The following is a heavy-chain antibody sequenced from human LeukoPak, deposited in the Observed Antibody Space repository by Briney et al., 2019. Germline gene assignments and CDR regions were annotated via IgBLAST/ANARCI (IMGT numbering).Heavy chain of an antibody. D-gene: IGHD3-10*01. Sequence: SETLSLTCAVSGGSMSSVSNFWSWIRQPAGKGLEWIGRIHTSGNPNYNPSLKSRVTISVDTSKNQFSLQLNSVTAADTAVYYCARNGYGSGSSYWGQGTLVTVSS. V-gene: IGHV4-61*02. CDR1: GGSMSSVSNF. J-gene: IGHJ4*02. CDR3: ARNGYGSGSSY. CDR2: IHTSGNP.